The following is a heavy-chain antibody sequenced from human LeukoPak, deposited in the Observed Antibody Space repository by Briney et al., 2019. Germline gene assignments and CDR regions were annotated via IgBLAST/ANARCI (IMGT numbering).Heavy chain of an antibody. V-gene: IGHV3-21*01. J-gene: IGHJ6*02. CDR1: GFTFSSYS. CDR3: ARDQGAALPYYYYYGMDV. CDR2: ISSSSSYI. Sequence: PGRSLRLSCAASGFTFSSYSMNWVRQAPGKGLEWVSYISSSSSYIYYADSVKGRFTISRDNAKNSLYLQMNSLRAEDTAVYYCARDQGAALPYYYYYGMDVWSQGTTVTVSS. D-gene: IGHD6-6*01.